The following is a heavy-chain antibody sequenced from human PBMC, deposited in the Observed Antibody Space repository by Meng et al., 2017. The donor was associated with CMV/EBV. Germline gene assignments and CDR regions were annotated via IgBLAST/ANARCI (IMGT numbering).Heavy chain of an antibody. CDR3: AKGGMGSSWYGRIDY. J-gene: IGHJ4*02. CDR2: ISWHSGSI. Sequence: SLKISCAASGFTFDDYAMHWVRQAPGKGLEWVSGISWHSGSIGYADSVKGRFTISRDNAKNSLYLQMNSLRAEDTALYYCAKGGMGSSWYGRIDYWGQGTLVTVSS. V-gene: IGHV3-9*01. CDR1: GFTFDDYA. D-gene: IGHD6-13*01.